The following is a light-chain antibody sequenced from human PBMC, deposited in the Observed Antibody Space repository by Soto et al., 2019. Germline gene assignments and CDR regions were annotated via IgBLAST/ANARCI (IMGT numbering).Light chain of an antibody. CDR2: DTS. CDR3: LLSYRGARPV. Sequence: QAVVTQEPSLTVSPGGTVTLTCGSSTGAVTSTHYPYWFQQKPGQAPRTLIYDTSDKHSWTPARFSGSLLGGKAALTLSGAQPEDEADYYCLLSYRGARPVFGGGTKLTVL. V-gene: IGLV7-46*01. J-gene: IGLJ2*01. CDR1: TGAVTSTHY.